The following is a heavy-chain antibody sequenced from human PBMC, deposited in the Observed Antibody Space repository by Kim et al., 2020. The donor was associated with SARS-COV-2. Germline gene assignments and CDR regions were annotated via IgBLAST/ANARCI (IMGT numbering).Heavy chain of an antibody. CDR3: ATEYITMVRGVNYYYGMDV. Sequence: ASVKVSCKASGYTFTSYAMNWVRQAPGQGLEWMGWINTNTGNPTYAQGFTGRFVFSLDTSVSTAYLQISSLKAEDTAVYYCATEYITMVRGVNYYYGMDVWGQGTTVTVSS. J-gene: IGHJ6*02. D-gene: IGHD3-10*01. CDR2: INTNTGNP. CDR1: GYTFTSYA. V-gene: IGHV7-4-1*02.